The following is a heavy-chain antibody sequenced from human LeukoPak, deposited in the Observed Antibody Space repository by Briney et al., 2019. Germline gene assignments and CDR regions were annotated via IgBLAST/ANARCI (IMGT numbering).Heavy chain of an antibody. CDR2: INHSGST. CDR3: ARVQAAGDGYYFDF. V-gene: IGHV4-34*01. J-gene: IGHJ4*02. D-gene: IGHD7-27*01. CDR1: GGSFNNYY. Sequence: ASETLSLTCAVYGGSFNNYYWSWLRQPPGKGLEWIGEINHSGSTNYNPSLKSRVTISADTSKNQFSLKLTSVSAADTAVYYCARVQAAGDGYYFDFWGQGTLVTVSS.